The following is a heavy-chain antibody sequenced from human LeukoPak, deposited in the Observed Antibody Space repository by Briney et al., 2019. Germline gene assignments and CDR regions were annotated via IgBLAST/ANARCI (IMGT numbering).Heavy chain of an antibody. V-gene: IGHV4-30-4*08. CDR1: GGSISSGDYY. CDR3: ARLSPSSLGDY. Sequence: PSETLSLTCTVSGGSISSGDYYWSWIRQPPGKGLEWIGYIYYSGSTYYNPSLKSRVTISVDTSKNQFSLKLSSVTAADTAVYYCARLSPSSLGDYWGQGTLVTVSS. CDR2: IYYSGST. D-gene: IGHD6-6*01. J-gene: IGHJ4*02.